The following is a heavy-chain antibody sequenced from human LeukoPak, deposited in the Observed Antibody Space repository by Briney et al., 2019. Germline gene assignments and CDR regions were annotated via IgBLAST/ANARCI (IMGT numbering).Heavy chain of an antibody. CDR3: AKEGFRKGWKLLPTGARPYYFDY. CDR2: IIPTGGST. V-gene: IGHV1-46*01. Sequence: ASVKVSCKASGYPFTNYYMHWVRQAPGQGLEWMGLIIPTGGSTTYAQKFQGRVAMTRDLSTSTVYMEMSSLRPEDTAIYYCAKEGFRKGWKLLPTGARPYYFDYWGQGTLVTVSS. J-gene: IGHJ4*02. D-gene: IGHD2-15*01. CDR1: GYPFTNYY.